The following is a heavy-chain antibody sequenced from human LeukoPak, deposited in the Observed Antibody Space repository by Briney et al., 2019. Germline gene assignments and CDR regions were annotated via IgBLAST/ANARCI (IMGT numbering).Heavy chain of an antibody. D-gene: IGHD1-1*01. CDR1: GFAFRNYG. Sequence: PGGSLRLSCAASGFAFRNYGVHWVRQAPGKGLERVTFIRDDGSIKSYADSVKGRFTISRDNSNNTMYLQMDSLRAEDTAIYYCAKDLGTRSVHDALDIWGQGTMVTVSS. CDR2: IRDDGSIK. CDR3: AKDLGTRSVHDALDI. V-gene: IGHV3-30*02. J-gene: IGHJ3*02.